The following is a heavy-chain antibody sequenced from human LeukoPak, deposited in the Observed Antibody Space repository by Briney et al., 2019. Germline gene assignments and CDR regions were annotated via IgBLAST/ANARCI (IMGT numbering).Heavy chain of an antibody. D-gene: IGHD3-9*01. CDR2: IYYSGST. J-gene: IGHJ4*02. CDR3: ARSDDYDILTGYDY. CDR1: GGSISSYY. Sequence: SETLSLTCTVSGGSISSYYWSWIRQPPGKGLEWIGYIYYSGSTNYNPSLKSRVTISVDTSKNQFSLKLSSVTAADTAVYYCARSDDYDILTGYDYWGQGTLVTVSS. V-gene: IGHV4-59*08.